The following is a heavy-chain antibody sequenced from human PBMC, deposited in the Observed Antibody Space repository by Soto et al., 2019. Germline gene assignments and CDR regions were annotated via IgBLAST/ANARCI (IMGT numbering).Heavy chain of an antibody. Sequence: SETLSLTCYVSGASISRGDHYWSWVRQPPGEGLEWIGHIYYSGSTYYNPSLRSRLIISVGTSKNQFSLRLNSVTAADTAVYYCARLLPTPEVWYFDLWGRGTLVTVSS. CDR1: GASISRGDHY. D-gene: IGHD1-1*01. J-gene: IGHJ2*01. CDR2: IYYSGST. V-gene: IGHV4-30-4*01. CDR3: ARLLPTPEVWYFDL.